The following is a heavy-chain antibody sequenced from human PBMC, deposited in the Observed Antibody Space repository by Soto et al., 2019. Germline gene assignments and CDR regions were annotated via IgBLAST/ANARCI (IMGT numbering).Heavy chain of an antibody. D-gene: IGHD3-3*01. V-gene: IGHV3-23*01. CDR1: GFTFGGYA. Sequence: PGGSLRLSCGASGFTFGGYAGSWVRQAPGKGLEWVSAISGSGGSTYYADSVKGRFTISRDNSKNTLYLQMNSLGAEDTAVYYCAKDTTFTIFGLMDVWGQGTTVTVSS. J-gene: IGHJ6*02. CDR2: ISGSGGST. CDR3: AKDTTFTIFGLMDV.